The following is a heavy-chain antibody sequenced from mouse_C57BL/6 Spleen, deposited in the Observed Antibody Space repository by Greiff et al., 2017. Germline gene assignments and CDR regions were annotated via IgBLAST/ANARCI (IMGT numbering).Heavy chain of an antibody. CDR3: AGYYGSSYSSWYFDV. V-gene: IGHV1-64*01. J-gene: IGHJ1*03. Sequence: VQLQQSGAELVKPGASVKLSCKASGYTFTSYWMHWVKQRPGQGLEWIGMIHPNSGSTNYNEKFKSKATLTVDKSSSTAYMQLSSLTSEDSAVYYCAGYYGSSYSSWYFDVWGTGTTVTVSS. D-gene: IGHD1-1*01. CDR2: IHPNSGST. CDR1: GYTFTSYW.